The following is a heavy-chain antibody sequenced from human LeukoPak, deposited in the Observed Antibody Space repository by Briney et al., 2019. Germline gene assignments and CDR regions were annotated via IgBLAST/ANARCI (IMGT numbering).Heavy chain of an antibody. CDR1: GYTFTSYG. D-gene: IGHD4-17*01. CDR2: ISAYNGNT. J-gene: IGHJ4*02. CDR3: ARDPPSGDYGDHLFDY. V-gene: IGHV1-18*01. Sequence: SVKVSCKASGYTFTSYGISWVRQAPGQGLEWMGWISAYNGNTNYAQKLQGRVTMTTDTSTSTAYMELRSLRSDDTAVYYCARDPPSGDYGDHLFDYWGQGTLVTVSS.